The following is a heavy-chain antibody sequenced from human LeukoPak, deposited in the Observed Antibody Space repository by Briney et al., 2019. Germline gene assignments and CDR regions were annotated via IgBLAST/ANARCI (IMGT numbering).Heavy chain of an antibody. Sequence: GGSLRLSCAASGFTFSSYEMNWVRQAPGKGLEWVSYISSSGSTIKYADSVKGRFTISRGNAKNSLYLQMNSLRAEDTAVYYCARGQFRLSDYDSSAFDYWGQGTLVTVSS. D-gene: IGHD3-22*01. CDR1: GFTFSSYE. CDR2: ISSSGSTI. V-gene: IGHV3-48*03. J-gene: IGHJ4*02. CDR3: ARGQFRLSDYDSSAFDY.